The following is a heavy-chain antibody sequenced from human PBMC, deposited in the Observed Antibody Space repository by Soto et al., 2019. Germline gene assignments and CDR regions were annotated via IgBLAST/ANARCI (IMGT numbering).Heavy chain of an antibody. CDR3: TQKIGYCGGDCSAEYFQH. Sequence: QVQLVESGGGVVQPGRSLRLSCAASGFTFSSYGMHWVRQAPGKGLEWVAVISYDGSNKYYADSVKGRFTISRDNSKNTLYLQRNSLTAEDTAVYYCTQKIGYCGGDCSAEYFQHWGQGTLVTVSS. V-gene: IGHV3-30*03. J-gene: IGHJ1*01. D-gene: IGHD2-21*02. CDR1: GFTFSSYG. CDR2: ISYDGSNK.